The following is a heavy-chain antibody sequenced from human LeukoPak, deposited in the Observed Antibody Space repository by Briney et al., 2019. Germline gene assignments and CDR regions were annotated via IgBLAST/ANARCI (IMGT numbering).Heavy chain of an antibody. CDR3: ARLTIFGPIAP. V-gene: IGHV4-39*01. D-gene: IGHD3-3*01. J-gene: IGHJ5*02. CDR1: GDSISSTNDY. Sequence: PSETLSLTCTVSGDSISSTNDYWAWIRQSPGKGLEWIGSLYYSGSTYKNTSLKYRATISVNTSKNKFSLKLNTVTAAAAAVYYCARLTIFGPIAPWGQGTLVTVSS. CDR2: LYYSGST.